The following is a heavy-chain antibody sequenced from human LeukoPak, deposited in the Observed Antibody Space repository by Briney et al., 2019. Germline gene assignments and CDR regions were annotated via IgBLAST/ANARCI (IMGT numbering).Heavy chain of an antibody. D-gene: IGHD3-10*01. CDR1: GYTFTDYY. V-gene: IGHV1-2*02. Sequence: GASVKVSCKASGYTFTDYYMHWVRQAPGQGLEWMGWINPKSGDTNYAQKFLGRVSMTRDTSISTAYMELSRLRSDDTAVYYCAREGAHFMVRGVMTFNYWGQGTLVTVSS. CDR3: AREGAHFMVRGVMTFNY. J-gene: IGHJ4*02. CDR2: INPKSGDT.